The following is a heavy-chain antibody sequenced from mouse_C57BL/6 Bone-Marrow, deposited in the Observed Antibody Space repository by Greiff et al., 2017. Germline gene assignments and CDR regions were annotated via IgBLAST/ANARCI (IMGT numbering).Heavy chain of an antibody. CDR3: SLYYGNCHTPGTEGY. V-gene: IGHV1-15*01. CDR1: GYTFTDYE. Sequence: QVQLQQSGAELVRPGASVTLSCKASGYTFTDYEMHWVKQTPVHGLEWIGAIDPETGGTAYNQKFKGKAILTADKSSSTAYMELRSLTSEDSAVYYCSLYYGNCHTPGTEGYWGQGTTLTVSS. D-gene: IGHD2-1*01. J-gene: IGHJ2*01. CDR2: IDPETGGT.